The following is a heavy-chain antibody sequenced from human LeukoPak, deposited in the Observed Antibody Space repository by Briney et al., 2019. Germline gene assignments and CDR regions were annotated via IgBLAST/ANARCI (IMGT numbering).Heavy chain of an antibody. J-gene: IGHJ4*02. CDR1: GGSISSSGYF. D-gene: IGHD5-12*01. CDR2: LYYNGDT. CDR3: AGQNRGYYAYDFATFEN. Sequence: ASETLSLTCTVSGGSISSSGYFWGWIRQPPGKGLERIGSLYYNGDTYYNPSLKSRVTISVDTSNNQFSLKVSSVTAADTSVFFCAGQNRGYYAYDFATFENWGQGGLVSVSS. V-gene: IGHV4-39*01.